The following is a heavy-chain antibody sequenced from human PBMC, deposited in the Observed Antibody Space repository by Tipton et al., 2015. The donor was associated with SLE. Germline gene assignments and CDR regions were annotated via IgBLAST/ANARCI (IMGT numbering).Heavy chain of an antibody. CDR2: ITTSGHTI. J-gene: IGHJ4*02. Sequence: SLRLSCVGSGFTFSDSYMCWIRQAPGKGLEWISYITTSGHTIYYADSVKGRFTISRDNARNSLYLQMNSLRAEDTAMYYCARGKYYFDYWGQGALVTVSS. CDR3: ARGKYYFDY. CDR1: GFTFSDSY. V-gene: IGHV3-11*01.